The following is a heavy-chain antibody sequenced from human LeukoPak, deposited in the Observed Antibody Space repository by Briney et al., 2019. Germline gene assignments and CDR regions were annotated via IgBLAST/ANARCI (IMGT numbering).Heavy chain of an antibody. D-gene: IGHD3-16*01. Sequence: SGTLSLTCAVSGGSISSSHWWSWIRQPPGKGLEWIGYIYYSGSTYYNPSLKSRVTISVDTSKNQFSLKLSSVTAADTAVYYCARNGGSNTYDYWGQGTLVTVSS. CDR1: GGSISSSHW. V-gene: IGHV4-30-4*01. CDR2: IYYSGST. CDR3: ARNGGSNTYDY. J-gene: IGHJ4*02.